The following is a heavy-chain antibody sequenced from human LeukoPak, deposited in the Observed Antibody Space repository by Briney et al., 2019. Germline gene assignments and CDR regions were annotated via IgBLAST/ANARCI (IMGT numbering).Heavy chain of an antibody. J-gene: IGHJ6*03. D-gene: IGHD2-2*01. Sequence: GGSLRLSCAASGFTFSSYGMHWVRQAPGKGLEWVAFIRYDGSNKYYADSVKGRFTISRDNSKNTLYLQMDSLRAEDTAVYYCAKDIVVVVPAARNVYYYYYMDVWGKGTTVTVSS. CDR2: IRYDGSNK. V-gene: IGHV3-30*02. CDR1: GFTFSSYG. CDR3: AKDIVVVVPAARNVYYYYYMDV.